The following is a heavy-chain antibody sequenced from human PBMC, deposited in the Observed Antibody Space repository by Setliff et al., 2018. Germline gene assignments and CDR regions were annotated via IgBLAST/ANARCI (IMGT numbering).Heavy chain of an antibody. J-gene: IGHJ4*02. Sequence: SETLSLTCTVSGGSISSNYWSWIRQHPGKGLEWIGYIYYSGSTYYNPSLKSRVTISVDTSNNQFSLNLNSVTAADTAVYFCARRADYSRSWSYYFDCWGQGTLVTVSS. D-gene: IGHD6-13*01. V-gene: IGHV4-59*08. CDR2: IYYSGST. CDR3: ARRADYSRSWSYYFDC. CDR1: GGSISSNY.